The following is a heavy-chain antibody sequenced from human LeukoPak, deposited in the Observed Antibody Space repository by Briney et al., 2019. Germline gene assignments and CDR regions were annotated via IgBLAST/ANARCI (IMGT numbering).Heavy chain of an antibody. CDR1: GFTFSIYT. Sequence: PGGSLRLSCEASGFTFSIYTMNWVRQAPGKGLEWVSLISAGSRHIYYADSLRGRFTISRDDGKNSLYLQMNSLRAEDTAVYYCARDGYQVPTTFGTFDPWGQGTLVTVSS. CDR2: ISAGSRHI. J-gene: IGHJ5*02. CDR3: ARDGYQVPTTFGTFDP. V-gene: IGHV3-21*01. D-gene: IGHD3-3*01.